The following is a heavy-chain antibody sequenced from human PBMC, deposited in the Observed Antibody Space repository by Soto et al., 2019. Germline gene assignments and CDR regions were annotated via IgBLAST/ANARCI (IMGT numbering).Heavy chain of an antibody. D-gene: IGHD6-19*01. CDR3: TRDLGWYKNWFDP. CDR2: IYNSGNT. V-gene: IGHV4-61*01. CDR1: GGSVSSASDY. Sequence: WETLSLTCTVSGGSVSSASDYWSWIRQPPGKGLEWIGYIYNSGNTNYNPSLKSRVAMSVDTSKNQFSLKLNSVTAADTAVYYCTRDLGWYKNWFDPWGQGTLVTVSS. J-gene: IGHJ5*02.